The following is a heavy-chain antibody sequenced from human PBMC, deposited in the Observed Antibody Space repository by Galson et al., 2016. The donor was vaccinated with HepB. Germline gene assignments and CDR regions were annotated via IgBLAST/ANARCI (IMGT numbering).Heavy chain of an antibody. V-gene: IGHV3-23*01. Sequence: SLRLSCAVSGFILSSYAMSWVRQAPGKGLEWVSAISASGGRTYYADSVTGRFAMSRDNSKNTIFLLMNSLRAEDTAVYYCARGGPGNYGYFDLWGRGTLVTVSS. D-gene: IGHD1-26*01. J-gene: IGHJ2*01. CDR2: ISASGGRT. CDR1: GFILSSYA. CDR3: ARGGPGNYGYFDL.